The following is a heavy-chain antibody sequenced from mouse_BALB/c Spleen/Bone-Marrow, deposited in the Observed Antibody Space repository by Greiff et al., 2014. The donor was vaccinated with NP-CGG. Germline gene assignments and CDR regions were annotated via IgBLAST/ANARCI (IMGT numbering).Heavy chain of an antibody. D-gene: IGHD3-3*01. J-gene: IGHJ3*01. CDR2: IYPGDGDT. CDR1: GYTFTAYW. Sequence: VQLQQSGAELARPGASVKLSCKASGYTFTAYWMQWVKQRPGQGLEWIGAIYPGDGDTRYTRKFKDKATLTAEKSSSTAYVQLSSLASEDSAVYYCARSGDVGFAYWGQGTLVTVSA. CDR3: ARSGDVGFAY. V-gene: IGHV1-87*01.